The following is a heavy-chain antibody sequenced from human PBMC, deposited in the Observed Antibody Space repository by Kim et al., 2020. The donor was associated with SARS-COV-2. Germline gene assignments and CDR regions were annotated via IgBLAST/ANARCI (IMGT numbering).Heavy chain of an antibody. CDR3: ASSDDYGDTLYYYYYMDV. CDR1: GGSISSYY. J-gene: IGHJ6*03. Sequence: SETLSLTCTVSGGSISSYYWSWIRQPPGKGLEWIGYIYYSGSTNYNPSLKSRVTISVDTSKNQFSLKLSSVTAADTAVYYCASSDDYGDTLYYYYYMDVWGKGTTVTVSS. D-gene: IGHD4-17*01. CDR2: IYYSGST. V-gene: IGHV4-59*01.